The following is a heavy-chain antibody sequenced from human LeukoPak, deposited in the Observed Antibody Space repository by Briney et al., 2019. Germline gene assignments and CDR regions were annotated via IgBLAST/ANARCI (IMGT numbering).Heavy chain of an antibody. Sequence: GGSLRLSCAASGFTFSSYGMHWVRQAPGKGLEWVAFIRYDGSNKYYADSVKGRFTISRDNSKNTLYLQMNSLRAEDTAVYYCAREVVVPYYYYMDVWGKGTTVTVSS. V-gene: IGHV3-30*02. J-gene: IGHJ6*03. CDR3: AREVVVPYYYYMDV. CDR1: GFTFSSYG. CDR2: IRYDGSNK. D-gene: IGHD2-2*01.